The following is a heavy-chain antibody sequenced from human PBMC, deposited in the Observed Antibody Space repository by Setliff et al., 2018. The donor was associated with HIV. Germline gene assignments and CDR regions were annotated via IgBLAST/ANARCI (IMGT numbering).Heavy chain of an antibody. CDR2: INQDGSHK. CDR1: GFTFNNYW. Sequence: AGGSLRLSCAGSGFTFNNYWIIWVRQAPGKGLEWVANINQDGSHKYYVDSVKGRFTISRDNAKNSLFLQMKSLRAEGTGVYYCAREGVYYSFWSGSSYYYGLDVWGQGTTVTVSS. CDR3: AREGVYYSFWSGSSYYYGLDV. D-gene: IGHD3-3*01. V-gene: IGHV3-7*01. J-gene: IGHJ6*02.